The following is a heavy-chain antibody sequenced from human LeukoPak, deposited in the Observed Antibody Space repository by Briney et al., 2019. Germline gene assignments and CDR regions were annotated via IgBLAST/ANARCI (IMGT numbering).Heavy chain of an antibody. D-gene: IGHD5-24*01. Sequence: GSSVKVSRKASGGTFSSYAISWVRQAPGQGLEWMGRIIPILGIANYAQKFQGRVTITADKSTSTAYMELSSLRSEDTAVYYCARELAMGPFDYWGQGTLVTVSS. CDR1: GGTFSSYA. V-gene: IGHV1-69*04. J-gene: IGHJ4*02. CDR2: IIPILGIA. CDR3: ARELAMGPFDY.